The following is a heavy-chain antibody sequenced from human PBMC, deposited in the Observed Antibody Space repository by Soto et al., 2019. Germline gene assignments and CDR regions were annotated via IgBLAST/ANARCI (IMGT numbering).Heavy chain of an antibody. Sequence: EVQLLESGGGLVQPGGSLRLSCAASGFTFSSYAMSWVRQAPGKGLEWVSAISGSGGSTYYADSVKGRFTIARDNSKNLRYSQMNSLRAEATAVYYCAKGEVYPDYYYYSMHVWGQGTTVTVSS. J-gene: IGHJ6*02. CDR1: GFTFSSYA. V-gene: IGHV3-23*01. CDR2: ISGSGGST. D-gene: IGHD3-10*01. CDR3: AKGEVYPDYYYYSMHV.